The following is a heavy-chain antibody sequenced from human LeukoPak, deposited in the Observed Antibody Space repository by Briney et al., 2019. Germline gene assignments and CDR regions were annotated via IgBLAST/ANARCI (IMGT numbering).Heavy chain of an antibody. CDR1: GFTFSSYA. CDR3: ARDLRMDYYDSSGSGY. V-gene: IGHV3-74*01. Sequence: GGSLRLSCAASGFTFSSYAMSWVRQAPGKGLVWVSRINSDGSSTSYADSVKGRFTISRDNAKNTLYLQMNSLRAEDTAVYYCARDLRMDYYDSSGSGYWGQGTLVTVSS. J-gene: IGHJ4*02. CDR2: INSDGSST. D-gene: IGHD3-22*01.